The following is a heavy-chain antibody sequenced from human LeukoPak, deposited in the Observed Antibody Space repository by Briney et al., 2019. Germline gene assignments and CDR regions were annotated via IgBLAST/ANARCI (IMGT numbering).Heavy chain of an antibody. CDR3: ATGGGATFDY. Sequence: ASVKISCKVSGYTFTDYYMHWVQQAPGKGLEWMGLVDPEDGETIYAEKFQGRVTITADTSTDAAYMELSSLRSEDTAVYYCATGGGATFDYWGQGTLVTVSS. V-gene: IGHV1-69-2*01. CDR2: VDPEDGET. CDR1: GYTFTDYY. D-gene: IGHD1-26*01. J-gene: IGHJ4*02.